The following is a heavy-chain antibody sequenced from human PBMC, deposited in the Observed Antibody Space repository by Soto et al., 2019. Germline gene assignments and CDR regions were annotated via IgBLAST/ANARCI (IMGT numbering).Heavy chain of an antibody. CDR1: GFTFSSYE. V-gene: IGHV3-48*03. J-gene: IGHJ4*02. CDR3: ARTDSSGWFPLHDY. Sequence: GGSLRLSCAASGFTFSSYEMNWVRQAPGKGLEWVSYISSSGSTIYYADSVKGRFTISRDNAKNSLYLQMNSLRAEDTAVYYCARTDSSGWFPLHDYWGQGTLVTVSS. D-gene: IGHD6-19*01. CDR2: ISSSGSTI.